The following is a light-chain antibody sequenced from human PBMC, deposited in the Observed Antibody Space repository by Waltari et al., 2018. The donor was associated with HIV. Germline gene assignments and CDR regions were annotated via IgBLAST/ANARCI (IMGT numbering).Light chain of an antibody. CDR2: TAS. V-gene: IGKV1-39*01. Sequence: DIQMTQSPSSLSASVGDRVTITCRASQTVSNYLNWYQQRPGKAPKLLIYTASSLETGVPSRFRGSRSGTDFTLTISSLQPEDFATYYCQQSFSTPYSFGQGTKLDI. J-gene: IGKJ2*01. CDR1: QTVSNY. CDR3: QQSFSTPYS.